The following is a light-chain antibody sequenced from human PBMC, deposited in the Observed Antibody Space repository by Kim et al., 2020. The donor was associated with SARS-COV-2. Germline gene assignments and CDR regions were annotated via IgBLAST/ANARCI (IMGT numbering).Light chain of an antibody. J-gene: IGLJ1*01. V-gene: IGLV1-44*01. Sequence: QSVLTQPPSASETPGQRVTISCSGSSSNIGTNAVHWYQQLPGTAPKLLIYTNNHNNQRPSGVPDRFSGSKSGTSASLAISGLQSEDEADYYCAAWDVSLSAYFFGTGTKVTVL. CDR1: SSNIGTNA. CDR2: TNNHNN. CDR3: AAWDVSLSAYF.